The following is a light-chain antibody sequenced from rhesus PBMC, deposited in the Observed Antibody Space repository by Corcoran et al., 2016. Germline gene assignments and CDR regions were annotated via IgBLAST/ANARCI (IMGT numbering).Light chain of an antibody. J-gene: IGKJ1*01. Sequence: DIQMTQSPSSLFASVGDKVTITCRASQGISSWLAWYQQKQGKAPKLLIYKASSLQSGVPSRFSGSGSGTDFTLTISLLQPEYFATYYCLQYSSSWTFGQGTKVEIK. CDR3: LQYSSSWT. CDR1: QGISSW. CDR2: KAS. V-gene: IGKV1-22*01.